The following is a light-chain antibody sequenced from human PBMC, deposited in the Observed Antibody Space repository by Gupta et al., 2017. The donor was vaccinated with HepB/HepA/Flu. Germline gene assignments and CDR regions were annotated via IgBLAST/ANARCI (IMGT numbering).Light chain of an antibody. J-gene: IGLJ3*02. Sequence: SVVTHPPSASGTPGQRVTISCSGTNSNIGTNFVYWFQQLSGAAPKLLIYRDNQRPSGVPDRFSGSKSGTSASLSISGLRAEDEADYYCTVWDVSLKNWVFGGGTKVTVL. CDR3: TVWDVSLKNWV. CDR2: RDN. V-gene: IGLV1-47*01. CDR1: NSNIGTNF.